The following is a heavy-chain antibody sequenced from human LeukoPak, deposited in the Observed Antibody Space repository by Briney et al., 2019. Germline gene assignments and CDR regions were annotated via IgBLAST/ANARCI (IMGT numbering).Heavy chain of an antibody. CDR3: VVVITSDALDI. CDR2: ISTYNGNT. CDR1: GYTFSSFG. Sequence: ASVKVSCKASGYTFSSFGISWVRQAPGQGLEWMGWISTYNGNTNYAQKLQGRVTMTTDTSTSTAYMELRSLRSDDTAVYYCVVVITSDALDIWGQGTMVTVSS. D-gene: IGHD3-22*01. V-gene: IGHV1-18*01. J-gene: IGHJ3*02.